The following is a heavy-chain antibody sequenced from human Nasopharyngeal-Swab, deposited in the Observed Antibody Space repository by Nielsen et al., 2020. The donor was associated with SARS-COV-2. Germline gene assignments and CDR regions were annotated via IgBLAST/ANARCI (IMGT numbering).Heavy chain of an antibody. CDR3: AGDATGDEYFDY. D-gene: IGHD7-27*01. V-gene: IGHV1-2*02. CDR1: ANTFTGSY. CDR2: MNPKSGVT. Sequence: ASVQVSCNASANTFTGSYIHCVRQAPAQGLEWMGSMNPKSGVTSYAQKFQGRVTMTWDTSTSTAYMELSRLRSDDTAVYYCAGDATGDEYFDYWGQGTLVTVSS. J-gene: IGHJ4*02.